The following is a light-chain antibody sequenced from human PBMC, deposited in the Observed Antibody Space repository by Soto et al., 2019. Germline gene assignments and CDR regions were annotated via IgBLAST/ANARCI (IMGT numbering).Light chain of an antibody. CDR2: GAS. CDR1: QSVSSN. CDR3: QQYNNWPRT. J-gene: IGKJ1*01. Sequence: EIVMTQSQATLSVSPGERATLSCRASQSVSSNLAWYQQKPGQAPRLLIYGASTRATGIPARFSGSGSGTEFTLTISSPQSEDFAVYYCQQYNNWPRTFGQGTKVDIK. V-gene: IGKV3-15*01.